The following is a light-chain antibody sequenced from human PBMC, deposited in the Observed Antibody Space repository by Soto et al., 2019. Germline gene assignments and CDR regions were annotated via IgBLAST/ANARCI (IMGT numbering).Light chain of an antibody. V-gene: IGLV2-11*01. CDR1: YSDVGTYNR. J-gene: IGLJ1*01. CDR2: DVN. CDR3: CSYVGTYTYV. Sequence: QSVLTQPASASGSPGQSITISCTGTYSDVGTYNRVSWYQQSPGKAPKLMIYDVNKRPSGVPDRFSGSKSGNTASLTISGLQADDEADYYCCSYVGTYTYVFGTGTKVTVL.